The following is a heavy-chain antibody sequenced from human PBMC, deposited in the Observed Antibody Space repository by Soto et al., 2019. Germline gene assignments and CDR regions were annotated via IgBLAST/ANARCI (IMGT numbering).Heavy chain of an antibody. D-gene: IGHD4-17*01. CDR2: INHRGST. V-gene: IGHV4-34*01. CDR1: TGSFSGYY. CDR3: ARDDRTAVTVKGFDY. J-gene: IGHJ4*02. Sequence: QGQLQQWGAGLLKPSETLSLTCAVYTGSFSGYYWSWIRQPPGEGLEWIGEINHRGSTNYNPSLKSRVTMSVDTSKNQFSLKLTSVTAADTAFYYCARDDRTAVTVKGFDYWGQRTLVTVSS.